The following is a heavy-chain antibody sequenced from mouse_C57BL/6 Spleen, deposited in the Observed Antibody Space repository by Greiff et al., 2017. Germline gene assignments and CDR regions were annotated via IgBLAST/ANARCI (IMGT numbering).Heavy chain of an antibody. CDR3: TADDPFAY. V-gene: IGHV6-3*01. CDR1: GFTFSNYW. J-gene: IGHJ3*01. Sequence: EVQGVESGGGLVQPGGSMKLSCVASGFTFSNYWMNWVRQSPEKGLEWVAQIRLKSDNYATHYAESVKGRFTISRDDSKSSVYLQMKNLRAEDTGIYYCTADDPFAYWGQGTLVTVSA. CDR2: IRLKSDNYAT.